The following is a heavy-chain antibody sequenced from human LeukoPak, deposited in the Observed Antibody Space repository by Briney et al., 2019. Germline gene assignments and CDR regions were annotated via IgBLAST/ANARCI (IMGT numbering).Heavy chain of an antibody. CDR2: IKQDGSEK. D-gene: IGHD6-13*01. CDR1: GGSFSGYY. CDR3: ARDRASSSWYGRGYDH. J-gene: IGHJ4*02. V-gene: IGHV3-7*01. Sequence: ETLSLTCAVYGGSFSGYYWSWIRQPPGKGLEWVANIKQDGSEKYYVDSVKGRFTISRDNAKNSLYLQMNSLRAEDSAVYYCARDRASSSWYGRGYDHWGQGILVTVSS.